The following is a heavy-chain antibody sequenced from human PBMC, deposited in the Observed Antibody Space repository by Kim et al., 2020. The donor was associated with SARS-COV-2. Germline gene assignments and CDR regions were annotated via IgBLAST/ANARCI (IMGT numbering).Heavy chain of an antibody. CDR3: ARDLGYSYGTRDDY. V-gene: IGHV1-69*04. J-gene: IGHJ4*02. D-gene: IGHD5-18*01. Sequence: GQKCQGRVTITADKSTSTAYMELSSLRSEDTAVYYCARDLGYSYGTRDDYWGQGTLVTVSS.